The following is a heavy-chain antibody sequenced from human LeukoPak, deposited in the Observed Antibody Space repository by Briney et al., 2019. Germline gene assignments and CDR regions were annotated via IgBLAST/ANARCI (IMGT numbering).Heavy chain of an antibody. CDR2: IHYSGST. CDR1: GVSISSYY. CDR3: ARVERIFGGRPRTFDY. D-gene: IGHD3-3*01. Sequence: SETLSLTCTVSGVSISSYYWSWIRQPPGKGLEWIGYIHYSGSTNYNPSLKSRITISVATSKNQFSLKLSSVTAADTAVYYCARVERIFGGRPRTFDYWGQGTLVTVSS. V-gene: IGHV4-59*12. J-gene: IGHJ4*02.